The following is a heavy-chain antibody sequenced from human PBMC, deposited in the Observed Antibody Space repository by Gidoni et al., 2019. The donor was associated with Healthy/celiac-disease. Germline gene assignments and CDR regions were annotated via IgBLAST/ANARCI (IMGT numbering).Heavy chain of an antibody. CDR1: GFTFGDYA. D-gene: IGHD5-12*01. Sequence: EVQLVESGGGLVQPGRSLILSGTASGFTFGDYAMSWFRQAPGKGLELVGFIRSKAYGGTRETAESVKGRCTISRDDSKSIAYLQMNSLKTEDTAVYYCTRADSGYDAPFDYWGQGTLVTVSS. CDR3: TRADSGYDAPFDY. J-gene: IGHJ4*02. V-gene: IGHV3-49*03. CDR2: IRSKAYGGTR.